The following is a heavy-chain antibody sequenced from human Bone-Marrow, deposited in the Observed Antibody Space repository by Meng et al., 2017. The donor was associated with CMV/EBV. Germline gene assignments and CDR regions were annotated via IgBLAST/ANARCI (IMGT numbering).Heavy chain of an antibody. J-gene: IGHJ6*02. CDR3: ARYSYGYLRFYYYYYGMDV. Sequence: SETLSLTCTVSGGSLRGTIYYWGWIRQPPGKGLEWIGSIYYSGSPYYNPSLKSRLTISVDMSKNQFSLKLNSVTAADTAVYYCARYSYGYLRFYYYYYGMDVWGQGTMVTVSS. CDR1: GGSLRGTIYY. V-gene: IGHV4-39*07. D-gene: IGHD5-18*01. CDR2: IYYSGSP.